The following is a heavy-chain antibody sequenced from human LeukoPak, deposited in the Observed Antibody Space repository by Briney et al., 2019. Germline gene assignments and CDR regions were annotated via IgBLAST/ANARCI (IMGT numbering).Heavy chain of an antibody. V-gene: IGHV4-4*07. CDR2: IYTSGST. CDR3: ARGNLVATLYFDY. Sequence: SETLSLTCTVSGGSISSYCWSWIRQPAGKGLEWIGRIYTSGSTNYNPSLKSRVTISLDTSKNQFSLSLSSVTAADTAVYYCARGNLVATLYFDYWGQGALVTVSS. D-gene: IGHD5-12*01. CDR1: GGSISSYC. J-gene: IGHJ4*02.